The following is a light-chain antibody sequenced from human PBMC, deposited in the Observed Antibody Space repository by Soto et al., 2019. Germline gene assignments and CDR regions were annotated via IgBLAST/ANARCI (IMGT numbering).Light chain of an antibody. V-gene: IGKV1-9*01. Sequence: IQLTQSPSSLSASVGDRVTITCRASQGISSYLAWYQQKPGKAPKLLIFAASTLQSGVPSQFSGSGSRTDFTLTISSLQPEDFATYFSQQLHDYPITFGQETRLQIK. CDR1: QGISSY. CDR2: AAS. CDR3: QQLHDYPIT. J-gene: IGKJ5*01.